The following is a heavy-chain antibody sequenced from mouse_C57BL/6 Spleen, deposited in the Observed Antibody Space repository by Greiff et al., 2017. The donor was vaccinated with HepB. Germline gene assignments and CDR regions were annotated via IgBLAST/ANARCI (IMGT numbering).Heavy chain of an antibody. Sequence: EVQGVESGGGLVKPGGSLKLSCAASGFTFSDYGMHWVRQAPEKGLEWVAYISSGSSTIYYADTVKGRFTISRDNAKNTRFLQMTSLRSEDTAMYYCARDYYGSFFDYWGQGTTLTVSS. CDR2: ISSGSSTI. CDR3: ARDYYGSFFDY. D-gene: IGHD1-1*01. J-gene: IGHJ2*01. V-gene: IGHV5-17*01. CDR1: GFTFSDYG.